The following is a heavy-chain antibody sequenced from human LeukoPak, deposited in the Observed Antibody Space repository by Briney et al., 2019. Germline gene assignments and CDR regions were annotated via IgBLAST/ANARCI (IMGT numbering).Heavy chain of an antibody. Sequence: PSETLSLTCAVYGGSFSGYYWSWIRQPPGKGLEWIGEINHSGSTSYNPSLKSQVTISVDTSKNQFSLKLSSVTAADTAVYYCARGPDIVVVPAAKRDAFDIWGQGTMVTVSS. CDR2: INHSGST. CDR1: GGSFSGYY. J-gene: IGHJ3*02. CDR3: ARGPDIVVVPAAKRDAFDI. V-gene: IGHV4-34*01. D-gene: IGHD2-2*01.